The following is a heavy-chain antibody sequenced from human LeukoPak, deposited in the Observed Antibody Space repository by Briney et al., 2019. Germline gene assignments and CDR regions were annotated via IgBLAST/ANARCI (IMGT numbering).Heavy chain of an antibody. CDR2: IDGNGNNK. J-gene: IGHJ4*01. CDR1: GFTFSNHW. D-gene: IGHD3-22*01. V-gene: IGHV3-74*01. CDR3: ARGPGSSGGAYVGDY. Sequence: GGSLSLSCAASGFTFSNHWMHWVRQVPGKGLVWVSRIDGNGNNKNYADSVKGRFSISRDNAKSTLYLQMNSLRAEDTAVYYCARGPGSSGGAYVGDYWGHGTLVTVSS.